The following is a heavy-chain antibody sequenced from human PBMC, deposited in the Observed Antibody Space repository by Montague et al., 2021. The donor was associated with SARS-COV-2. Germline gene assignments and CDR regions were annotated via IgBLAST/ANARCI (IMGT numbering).Heavy chain of an antibody. Sequence: SETLSLTCSVSGGSFDSDNFFWGWIRQPPGKRLEWIGVISNSGRTFDNPSLKSRVTISVHTSRNQLSLNVKSVTAADTAVYNCARHRRYDVVTYYPDFWSQGILVTVSS. CDR2: ISNSGRT. V-gene: IGHV4-39*01. CDR1: GGSFDSDNFF. D-gene: IGHD3-9*01. J-gene: IGHJ4*02. CDR3: ARHRRYDVVTYYPDF.